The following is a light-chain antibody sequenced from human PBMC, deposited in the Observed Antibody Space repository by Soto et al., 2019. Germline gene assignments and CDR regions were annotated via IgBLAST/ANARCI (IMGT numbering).Light chain of an antibody. CDR3: QQYNIWPPWT. V-gene: IGKV3-15*01. Sequence: EIVMTPSPATLSGSPGERATLSCRASQSVSSNLAWYQQKPGQAPRLLIYGASTRATGIPARFSGSGSGTEFTLTISSLQSEDFAVYYCQQYNIWPPWTFGQGTKVDI. CDR2: GAS. CDR1: QSVSSN. J-gene: IGKJ1*01.